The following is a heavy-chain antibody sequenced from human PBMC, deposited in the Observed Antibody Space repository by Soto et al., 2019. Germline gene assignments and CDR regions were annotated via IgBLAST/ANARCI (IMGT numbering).Heavy chain of an antibody. CDR3: ARDLCPLGSGSPCPKFGMDL. D-gene: IGHD3-10*01. V-gene: IGHV1-8*01. Sequence: ASVKLSCKASGYTFTSYDIYWVRQATGQGLEWMGWMNPNTGNSGYAQKLQGRVTMTSDTSISTAHMELSSLRSEDTAVYYCARDLCPLGSGSPCPKFGMDLWGQGTKVTVSS. CDR1: GYTFTSYD. J-gene: IGHJ6*02. CDR2: MNPNTGNS.